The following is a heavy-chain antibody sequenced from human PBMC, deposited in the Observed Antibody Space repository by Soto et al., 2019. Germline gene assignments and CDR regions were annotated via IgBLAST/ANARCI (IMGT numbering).Heavy chain of an antibody. CDR1: GGTFNNYA. V-gene: IGHV1-69*01. D-gene: IGHD4-17*01. Sequence: QVLLVQSGPEVKKPGSSVKVSCKASGGTFNNYAINWVRQAPGKGLEWMGGIIPTFGTGNHAQKFQGRVTITADESTTTAYMELNSLRSDDTAVYYCARESYGDPVDYWGQGTLVTVSP. J-gene: IGHJ4*02. CDR2: IIPTFGTG. CDR3: ARESYGDPVDY.